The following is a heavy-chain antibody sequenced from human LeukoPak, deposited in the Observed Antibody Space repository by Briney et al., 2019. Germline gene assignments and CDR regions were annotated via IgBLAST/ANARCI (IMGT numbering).Heavy chain of an antibody. J-gene: IGHJ3*02. CDR1: GGSISSYY. CDR2: IYYSGST. CDR3: ASPAREDDAFDI. D-gene: IGHD5-24*01. V-gene: IGHV4-59*08. Sequence: PSETLSLTCTVSGGSISSYYWSWIRQPPGKGLEWIGYIYYSGSTNYNPSLKSRVTISVDTSKNQFSLKLSSVTAADTAVYYCASPAREDDAFDIWGQGTMVTVSS.